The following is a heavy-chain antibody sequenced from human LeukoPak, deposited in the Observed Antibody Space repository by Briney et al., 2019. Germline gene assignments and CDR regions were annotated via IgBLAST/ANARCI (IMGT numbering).Heavy chain of an antibody. CDR2: ISAYNGNT. V-gene: IGHV1-18*04. CDR3: ARDGEEVLGFGKGPSYGMDV. CDR1: GYTFTSYG. Sequence: ASVKVSCKAPGYTFTSYGISWVRQAPGQGLEWMGWISAYNGNTNYAQKLQGRVTMTTDTSTSTGYMELRSERSDDTAVYYCARDGEEVLGFGKGPSYGMDVWGKGTTVTVSS. D-gene: IGHD3-10*01. J-gene: IGHJ6*04.